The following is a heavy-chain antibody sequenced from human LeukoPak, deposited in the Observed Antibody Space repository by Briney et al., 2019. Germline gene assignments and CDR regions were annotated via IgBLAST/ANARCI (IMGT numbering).Heavy chain of an antibody. CDR3: ASSVSGAAAPGHFGF. D-gene: IGHD6-13*01. Sequence: PSETLSLTCTVSGGSISSYHWSWIRQPPERGLEWIGYIFYRGGTHYNTSLKSRLTISVDTSKNQFSRKLSPVTAADTAVYYCASSVSGAAAPGHFGFWGQGSLATVSS. V-gene: IGHV4-59*01. J-gene: IGHJ4*02. CDR1: GGSISSYH. CDR2: IFYRGGT.